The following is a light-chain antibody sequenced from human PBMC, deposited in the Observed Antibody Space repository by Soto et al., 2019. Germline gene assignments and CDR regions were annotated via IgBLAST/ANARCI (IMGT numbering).Light chain of an antibody. V-gene: IGKV1-9*01. J-gene: IGKJ5*01. Sequence: DIQLTQSPSFLSPSIGESVTITCRASQVISTSLAWYQVKPGKAPKLLIYAASTLESGVPSRFRGTVSGTEFSLTITSLQPKDFATYYGQQLFDSPSTFAQGTRLEIK. CDR1: QVISTS. CDR2: AAS. CDR3: QQLFDSPST.